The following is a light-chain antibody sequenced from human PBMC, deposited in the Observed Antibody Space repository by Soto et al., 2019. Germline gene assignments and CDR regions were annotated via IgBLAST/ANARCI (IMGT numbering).Light chain of an antibody. CDR1: QSIRNS. CDR2: SAS. Sequence: DIQMTQSPSSLSASVGDRVTISCRASQSIRNSLNWYQQRPGKPPKLLIYSASRLQSGAPSRFSGSGSGTDFTLTISCLQSEDFATYYCQQYYSYPRTFGQGTRLEIK. V-gene: IGKV1-17*01. CDR3: QQYYSYPRT. J-gene: IGKJ5*01.